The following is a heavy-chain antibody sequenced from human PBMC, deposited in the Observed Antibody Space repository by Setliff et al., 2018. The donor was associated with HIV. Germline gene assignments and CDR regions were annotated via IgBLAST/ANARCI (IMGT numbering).Heavy chain of an antibody. V-gene: IGHV4-34*01. CDR2: INHRGNT. J-gene: IGHJ4*02. Sequence: PSETLSLTCAVYGGSFSDYYWTWIRQSPGKGLEWIGEINHRGNTNYNPSLKGRVTVSVDTSKNQFSLKLGSVTAADTAVYYCARESPSSSWFYFDFWGQGTLVTVSS. CDR1: GGSFSDYY. CDR3: ARESPSSSWFYFDF. D-gene: IGHD6-13*01.